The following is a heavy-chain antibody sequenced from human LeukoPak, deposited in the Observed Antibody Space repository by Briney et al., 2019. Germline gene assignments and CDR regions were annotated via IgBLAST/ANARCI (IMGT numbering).Heavy chain of an antibody. J-gene: IGHJ4*02. V-gene: IGHV3-23*01. CDR3: AAIVVVAATPDY. CDR2: ISGSGGST. Sequence: GALRLPFAAPGFTLRSYAMEWVRQASGEGLEWVSAISGSGGSTYYADSVKGRFTISRDNSKNTLYLQMNSLRAEDTAVYYCAAIVVVAATPDYWGQGTLVTVSS. D-gene: IGHD2-15*01. CDR1: GFTLRSYA.